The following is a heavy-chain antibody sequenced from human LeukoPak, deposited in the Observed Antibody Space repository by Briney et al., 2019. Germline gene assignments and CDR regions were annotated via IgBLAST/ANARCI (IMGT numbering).Heavy chain of an antibody. Sequence: ASVKVSCKASGYIFTSYYIHWVRQAPGQGLEWMGIINPSGGNTSYAQKFQGRVTMTRDMSTSTVYMELNNLRSEDTAVYYCASQMTTVITWGAFDIWGQGTMVTVSS. CDR1: GYIFTSYY. CDR2: INPSGGNT. CDR3: ASQMTTVITWGAFDI. V-gene: IGHV1-46*01. D-gene: IGHD4-17*01. J-gene: IGHJ3*02.